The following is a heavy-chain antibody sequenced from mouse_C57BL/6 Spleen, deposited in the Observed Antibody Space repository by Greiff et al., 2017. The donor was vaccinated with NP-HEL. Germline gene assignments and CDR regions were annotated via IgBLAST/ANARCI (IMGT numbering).Heavy chain of an antibody. CDR2: IRNKANGYTT. CDR1: GFTFTDYY. J-gene: IGHJ1*03. D-gene: IGHD1-1*01. CDR3: ARSYYYGSSYDWYFDV. V-gene: IGHV7-3*01. Sequence: DVKLVESGGGLVQPGGSLSLSCAASGFTFTDYYMSWVRQPPGKALEWLGFIRNKANGYTTEYSASVKGRFTISRDNSQSILYLQMNALRAEDSATYYGARSYYYGSSYDWYFDVWGTGTTVTVSS.